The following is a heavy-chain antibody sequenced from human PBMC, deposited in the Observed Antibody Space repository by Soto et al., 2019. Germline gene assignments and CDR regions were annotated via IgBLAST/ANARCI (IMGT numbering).Heavy chain of an antibody. D-gene: IGHD2-2*01. Sequence: PSETLSLTCAVYGGSFSGYYWSWIRQPPGKGLEWIGEINHSGSTNYNPSLKSRVTISVDTSKNQFSLKLSSVTAADTAVYYCARFPAGYCSSTSCSYYFDYWGQGTLVTVSS. V-gene: IGHV4-34*01. CDR1: GGSFSGYY. J-gene: IGHJ4*02. CDR2: INHSGST. CDR3: ARFPAGYCSSTSCSYYFDY.